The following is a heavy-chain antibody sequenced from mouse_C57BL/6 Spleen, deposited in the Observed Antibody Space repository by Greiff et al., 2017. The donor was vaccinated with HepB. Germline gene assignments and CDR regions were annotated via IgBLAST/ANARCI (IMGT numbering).Heavy chain of an antibody. D-gene: IGHD2-3*01. CDR2: IDPSDSYT. J-gene: IGHJ2*01. V-gene: IGHV1-59*01. Sequence: QVQLQQPGAELVRPGTSVKLSCKASGYTFTSYWMHWVKQRPGQGLEWIGVIDPSDSYTNYNQKFKGKATLTVDTSSSTAYMQLSSLTSEDSAVYYCARSYDASVDYWGQGTTLTVSS. CDR1: GYTFTSYW. CDR3: ARSYDASVDY.